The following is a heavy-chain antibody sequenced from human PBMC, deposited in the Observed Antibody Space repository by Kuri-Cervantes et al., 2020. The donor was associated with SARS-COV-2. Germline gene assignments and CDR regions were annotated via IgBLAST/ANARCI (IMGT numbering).Heavy chain of an antibody. CDR1: GGSFSGYY. D-gene: IGHD5-18*01. CDR3: ARGPSVTATAPRYYGMDV. Sequence: AETLSLTCTVYGGSFSGYYWSWIRQPPGKGLEWIGEINHSGSTNYNPSLKSRVTISVDTSKNQFSLKLSSVTAAHTAVYYCARGPSVTATAPRYYGMDVWGQGTTVTVSS. CDR2: INHSGST. V-gene: IGHV4-34*01. J-gene: IGHJ6*02.